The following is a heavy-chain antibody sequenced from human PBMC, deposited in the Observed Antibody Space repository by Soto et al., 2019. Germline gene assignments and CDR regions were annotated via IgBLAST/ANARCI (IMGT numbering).Heavy chain of an antibody. CDR3: ARDEYSSGWYEIGY. J-gene: IGHJ4*02. Sequence: PSQTLSLTCVISGDSVSSNGACWNWIRQSPSRGLEWLGRTYYRSKWYNDYAVSVKSRITINPDTSKNQFSLQLNSVTPEDTAVYYCARDEYSSGWYEIGYWGQGTLVTVSS. D-gene: IGHD6-19*01. CDR2: TYYRSKWYN. V-gene: IGHV6-1*01. CDR1: GDSVSSNGAC.